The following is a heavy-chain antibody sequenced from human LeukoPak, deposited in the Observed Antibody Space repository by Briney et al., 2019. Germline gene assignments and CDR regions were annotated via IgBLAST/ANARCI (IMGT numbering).Heavy chain of an antibody. Sequence: GGSLRLSCAASGFTFSSYAMHWVRQAPGKGLEWVSTIRGGGGATNYADSVKGRFTISRDNSKSTLYLQMNSLRAEDTATYYCAKDPNGDYVGAFDFWGQGTLVTVSS. V-gene: IGHV3-23*01. J-gene: IGHJ3*01. D-gene: IGHD4-17*01. CDR3: AKDPNGDYVGAFDF. CDR1: GFTFSSYA. CDR2: IRGGGGAT.